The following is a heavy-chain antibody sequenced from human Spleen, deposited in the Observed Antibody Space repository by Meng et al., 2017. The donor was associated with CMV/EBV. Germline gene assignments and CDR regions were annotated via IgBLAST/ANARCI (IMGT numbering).Heavy chain of an antibody. J-gene: IGHJ4*02. CDR2: IIPIFGTA. CDR1: GGTFSGYA. V-gene: IGHV1-69*05. Sequence: SVKVSCKASGGTFSGYAISWVRQAPGQGLEWMGGIIPIFGTANYAQKFQGRVTITTDESTSTAYMELSSLRSEDTAVYYCASGYSSSWSPSGYFDYWGQGTLVTVSS. D-gene: IGHD6-13*01. CDR3: ASGYSSSWSPSGYFDY.